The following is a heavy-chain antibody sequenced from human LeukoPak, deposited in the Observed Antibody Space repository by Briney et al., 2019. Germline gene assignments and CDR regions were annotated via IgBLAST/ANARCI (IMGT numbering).Heavy chain of an antibody. CDR3: ARDPYYYDSSGYYYDY. CDR2: INHSGST. V-gene: IGHV4-34*01. Sequence: PSETLSLTCAVYGGSFSGYYWSWIRQPPGKGLEWIGEINHSGSTNYNPSLKSRVTISVDTPKNQFSLKLSSVTAADTAVYYCARDPYYYDSSGYYYDYWGQGTLVTVSS. D-gene: IGHD3-22*01. CDR1: GGSFSGYY. J-gene: IGHJ4*02.